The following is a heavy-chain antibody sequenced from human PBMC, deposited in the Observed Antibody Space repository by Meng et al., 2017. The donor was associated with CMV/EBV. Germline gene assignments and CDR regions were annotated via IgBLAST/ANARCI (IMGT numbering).Heavy chain of an antibody. J-gene: IGHJ6*02. CDR3: ARAYQRPYGMDV. Sequence: SETLSLTCTVSGGSISSYYWSWIRQPPGKGLEWIGYIYYSGCTNYNPSLKSRVTISVDTSKNQFSLKLSSVTAADTAVYYCARAYQRPYGMDVWGQGTTVTVSS. D-gene: IGHD5-24*01. CDR1: GGSISSYY. V-gene: IGHV4-59*01. CDR2: IYYSGCT.